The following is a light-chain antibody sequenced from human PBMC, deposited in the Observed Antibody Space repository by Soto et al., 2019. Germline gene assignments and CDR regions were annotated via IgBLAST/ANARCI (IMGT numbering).Light chain of an antibody. CDR3: QQRRSWPPTIT. CDR2: DAS. Sequence: LTQSPATLSLSPGERATLSCRASQSVSSYLAWYQQKPGQAPRLLIYDASNRATGIPARFSGSGSGTDFTLTISSLEPEDFAVYYCQQRRSWPPTITFGQGTRLEVK. CDR1: QSVSSY. J-gene: IGKJ5*01. V-gene: IGKV3-11*01.